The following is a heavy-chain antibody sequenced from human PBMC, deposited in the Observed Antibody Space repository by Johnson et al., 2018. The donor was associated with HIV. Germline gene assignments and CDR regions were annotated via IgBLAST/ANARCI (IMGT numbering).Heavy chain of an antibody. J-gene: IGHJ3*02. CDR2: ISYDGSNK. Sequence: QVQLVESGGGVVQPGRSLRLSCAASGFTFSSYAMHWVRQAPGKGLEWVAVISYDGSNKYYRDSVKGRFTISRDNSKNTLYLQMNSLRAEDTALYYCARSKYCRGGSCPDGFDIWGQGTMVIVSS. V-gene: IGHV3-30*04. D-gene: IGHD2-15*01. CDR1: GFTFSSYA. CDR3: ARSKYCRGGSCPDGFDI.